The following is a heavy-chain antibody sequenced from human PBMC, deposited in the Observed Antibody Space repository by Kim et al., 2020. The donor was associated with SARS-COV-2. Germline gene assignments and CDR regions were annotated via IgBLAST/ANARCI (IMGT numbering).Heavy chain of an antibody. V-gene: IGHV1-46*01. Sequence: ASVKVSCKASGYTFTSYYMHWVRQAPGQGLEWMGIINPSGGSTSYAQKFQGRVTMTRDTSTSTVYMELSSLRSEDTAVYYCARDDGEAAALGGMDVWGQGTTVTVSS. D-gene: IGHD6-13*01. CDR2: INPSGGST. J-gene: IGHJ6*02. CDR1: GYTFTSYY. CDR3: ARDDGEAAALGGMDV.